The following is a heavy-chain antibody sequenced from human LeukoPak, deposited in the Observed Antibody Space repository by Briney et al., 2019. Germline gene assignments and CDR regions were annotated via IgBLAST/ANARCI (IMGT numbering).Heavy chain of an antibody. V-gene: IGHV3-23*01. D-gene: IGHD6-6*01. J-gene: IGHJ6*03. CDR1: GFIFTTSA. CDR2: ISSGGGST. Sequence: GGSLRLSCGASGFIFTTSAISWVRQAPGKGLEWVSFISSGGGSTYYSDSVRGRFTISRDNSNNTVSLDMHSLRGEDTAIYYCAKERRSSMDFWGKGTTVTVSS. CDR3: AKERRSSMDF.